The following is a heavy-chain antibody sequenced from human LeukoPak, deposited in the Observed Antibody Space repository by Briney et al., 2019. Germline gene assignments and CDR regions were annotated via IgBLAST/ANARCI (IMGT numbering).Heavy chain of an antibody. V-gene: IGHV4-34*01. CDR3: ARGIADSNWFDP. D-gene: IGHD6-13*01. CDR1: GGSFSGYY. CDR2: INHSGST. Sequence: SETLSLTCAVYGGSFSGYYWSWIRQPPGKGVEWIGEINHSGSTNYNPSLKSRVTISVDTSKNQFSLKLSSVTAADTAVYYCARGIADSNWFDPWGQGTLVTVSS. J-gene: IGHJ5*02.